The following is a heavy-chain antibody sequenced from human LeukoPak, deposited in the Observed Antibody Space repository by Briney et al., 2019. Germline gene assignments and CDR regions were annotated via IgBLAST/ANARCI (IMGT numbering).Heavy chain of an antibody. CDR2: ISAYNGDT. V-gene: IGHV1-18*01. Sequence: ASVKVSCKASGYTFTSYGISWVRQAPGQGLEWMGWISAYNGDTNYAQKLQGRVTMTTYTSTSTAYMEVSSLRSEDTAVYYCARASIVATISRHYYYMDVWGKGTTVTVSS. CDR1: GYTFTSYG. J-gene: IGHJ6*03. CDR3: ARASIVATISRHYYYMDV. D-gene: IGHD5-12*01.